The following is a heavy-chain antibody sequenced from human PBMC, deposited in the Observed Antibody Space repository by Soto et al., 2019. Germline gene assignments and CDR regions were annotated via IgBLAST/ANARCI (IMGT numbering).Heavy chain of an antibody. CDR2: ISYDGRSE. V-gene: IGHV3-30*18. J-gene: IGHJ6*02. CDR3: AKDLDVVMVLSATRGRDV. CDR1: GFTFSNFG. Sequence: QVQLVESGGGMIQPGKSLRLSCVASGFTFSNFGMHWVRQAPGKGLEWVAGISYDGRSESYVDSVRGRFTLSRDNSKNKLSLQMISLRLEDTGVYYCAKDLDVVMVLSATRGRDVWGQGTTVTVSS. D-gene: IGHD2-15*01.